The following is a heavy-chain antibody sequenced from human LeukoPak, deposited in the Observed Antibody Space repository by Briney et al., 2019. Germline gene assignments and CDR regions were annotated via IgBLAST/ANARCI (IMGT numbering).Heavy chain of an antibody. CDR3: ARDERYDSSGYPFDY. V-gene: IGHV1-69*06. J-gene: IGHJ4*02. CDR2: IAPISGTP. CDR1: GGTFTHYV. Sequence: ASVKVSCKASGGTFTHYVISWVRQAPGQGGLEWMGGIAPISGTPMYAQRFQGRVTITADTSTNTAYMELSSLRSEDTAVYYCARDERYDSSGYPFDYWGQGTLVTVSS. D-gene: IGHD3-22*01.